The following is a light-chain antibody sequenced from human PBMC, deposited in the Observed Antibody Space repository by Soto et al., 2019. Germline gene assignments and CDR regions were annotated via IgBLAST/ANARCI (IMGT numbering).Light chain of an antibody. V-gene: IGLV1-47*01. J-gene: IGLJ2*01. CDR1: SSNIGSNY. Sequence: QAVVTQPPSASGTPGQRVTISCSGSSSNIGSNYVYWYQQLPGSAPKLLIYRNDQRPSGVPDRFSASKSGTAASLAISGLRSEDEAAYHCAAWDDSLSAVVFGGGTKLTVL. CDR3: AAWDDSLSAVV. CDR2: RND.